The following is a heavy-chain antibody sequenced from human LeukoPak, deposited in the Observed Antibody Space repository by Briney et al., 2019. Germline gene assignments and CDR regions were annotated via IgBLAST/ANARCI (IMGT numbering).Heavy chain of an antibody. J-gene: IGHJ3*02. D-gene: IGHD5-18*01. CDR1: GFTFSSYG. V-gene: IGHV3-23*01. Sequence: GGSLRLSCAASGFTFSSYGMSWVRQAPGKGLEWVSAISGSGGSTYYADSVKGRFTISRDNSKNTLYLQMNSLRAEDTAVYYCAKDPGGYSYGNDAFDIWGQGTMVTVSS. CDR3: AKDPGGYSYGNDAFDI. CDR2: ISGSGGST.